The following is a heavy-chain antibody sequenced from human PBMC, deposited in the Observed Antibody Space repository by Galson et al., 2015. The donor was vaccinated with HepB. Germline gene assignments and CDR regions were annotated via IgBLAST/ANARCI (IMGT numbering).Heavy chain of an antibody. D-gene: IGHD6-13*01. CDR1: GFTVSFNY. Sequence: SLRLSCAASGFTVSFNYMSRVRQAPGKGLEWVSVIYSGGRAYYADSVKGRFTISRDNSKNTLYIQMNSLRAEDTAVYYCASTRSSWYPYFDYWGQGTLVTVSS. CDR3: ASTRSSWYPYFDY. CDR2: IYSGGRA. V-gene: IGHV3-66*02. J-gene: IGHJ4*02.